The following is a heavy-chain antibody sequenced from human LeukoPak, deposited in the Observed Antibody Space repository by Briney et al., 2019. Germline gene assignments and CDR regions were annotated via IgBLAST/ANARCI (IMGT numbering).Heavy chain of an antibody. CDR1: GSSISSYY. Sequence: KASETLSLTCTVPGSSISSYYWSWIRQPPGNGLEWIGYIYYSGSTNYNPSLKSRVTISVDTSKNQFSLKLSSVTAADTAVYYCARLKVGAVAGWFDPWGQGTLVTVSS. CDR2: IYYSGST. D-gene: IGHD6-19*01. V-gene: IGHV4-59*08. CDR3: ARLKVGAVAGWFDP. J-gene: IGHJ5*02.